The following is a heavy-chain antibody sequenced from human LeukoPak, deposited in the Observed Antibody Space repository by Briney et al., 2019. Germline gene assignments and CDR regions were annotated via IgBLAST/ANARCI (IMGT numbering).Heavy chain of an antibody. CDR2: ISDSGGST. V-gene: IGHV3-64D*09. D-gene: IGHD2-15*01. J-gene: IGHJ6*02. Sequence: GGSLRLSCSASGFPFSSYAMHWVRQAPREVLEYVSAISDSGGSTYYADSVKGRFTISRDNSKNTLYLQMSSLRAEDTAVYFCVRGYSFGPYGMDVWGQGTTVTVSS. CDR1: GFPFSSYA. CDR3: VRGYSFGPYGMDV.